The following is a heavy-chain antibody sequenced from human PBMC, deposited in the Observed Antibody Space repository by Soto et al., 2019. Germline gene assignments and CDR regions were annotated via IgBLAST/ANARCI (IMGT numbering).Heavy chain of an antibody. V-gene: IGHV3-7*01. D-gene: IGHD2-2*01. J-gene: IGHJ6*02. CDR1: GFTFSSYW. CDR3: ARDRGSRGSGYYYYHYGMDV. CDR2: IKQDGSEK. Sequence: GGSLRLSCAASGFTFSSYWMSWVRQAPGKGLEWVANIKQDGSEKYYVDSVKGRFTISRDNAKNSLYLQMNSLRAEDTAVYYCARDRGSRGSGYYYYHYGMDVWGQGTTVTVSS.